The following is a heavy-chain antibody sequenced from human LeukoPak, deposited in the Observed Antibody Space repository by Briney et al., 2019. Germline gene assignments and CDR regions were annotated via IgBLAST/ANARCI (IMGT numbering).Heavy chain of an antibody. CDR2: IKQDGSEK. Sequence: GGSLRLSCAASGFTFSSYWMSWVRQAPGKGLEWVANIKQDGSEKYYVDSVKGRFTISRDNAKNSLYLQMNSLRAEDTAVYYCARVGDSSGYQVDYWGQGTLVTVSS. J-gene: IGHJ4*02. D-gene: IGHD3-22*01. CDR3: ARVGDSSGYQVDY. V-gene: IGHV3-7*01. CDR1: GFTFSSYW.